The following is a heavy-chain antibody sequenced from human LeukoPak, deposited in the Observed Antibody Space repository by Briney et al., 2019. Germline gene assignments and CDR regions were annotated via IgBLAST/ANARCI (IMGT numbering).Heavy chain of an antibody. CDR2: INHSGST. J-gene: IGHJ4*02. V-gene: IGHV4-34*01. D-gene: IGHD3-10*01. CDR1: GGSFSGYY. CDR3: ARAWGFLYYYGSGSYSYFDY. Sequence: SETLSLTCAVYGGSFSGYYWSWIRQPPGKGLEWIGEINHSGSTNYNPSLKSRVTISVDTSKNQFSLKLSSVTAADTAVYYCARAWGFLYYYGSGSYSYFDYWGQGTLVTVSS.